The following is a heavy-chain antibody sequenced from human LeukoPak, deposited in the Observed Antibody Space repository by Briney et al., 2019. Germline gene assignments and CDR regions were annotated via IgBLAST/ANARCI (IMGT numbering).Heavy chain of an antibody. J-gene: IGHJ4*02. CDR2: ISSSSSYI. CDR1: GFTFSSYS. Sequence: GGSLRLSCAASGFTFSSYSMNWVRQAPGKGLEWVSSISSSSSYIYYADSVKGRFTISRDNAKNSLYLQMNSLRAEDTAVYYCAKDSSYGRGFDYWGQGTLVTVSS. D-gene: IGHD5-18*01. CDR3: AKDSSYGRGFDY. V-gene: IGHV3-21*01.